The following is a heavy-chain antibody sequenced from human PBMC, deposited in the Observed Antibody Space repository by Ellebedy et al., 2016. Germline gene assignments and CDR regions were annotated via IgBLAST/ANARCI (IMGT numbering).Heavy chain of an antibody. V-gene: IGHV4-39*07. Sequence: SETLSLXXTVSGGSISSSSYYWGWIRQPPGKGLEWIGSIYYSGSTYYNPSLKSRVTISVDTSKNQFSLKLSSVTAADTAVYYCARTYSSGWYIEGGWPQWGQGTLVTVSS. CDR2: IYYSGST. CDR3: ARTYSSGWYIEGGWPQ. D-gene: IGHD6-19*01. J-gene: IGHJ4*02. CDR1: GGSISSSSYY.